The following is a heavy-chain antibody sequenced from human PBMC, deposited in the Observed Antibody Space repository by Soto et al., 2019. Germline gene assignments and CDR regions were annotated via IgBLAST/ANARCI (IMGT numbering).Heavy chain of an antibody. CDR2: ISSSGSDT. D-gene: IGHD1-26*01. CDR1: GFSFSSYE. V-gene: IGHV3-48*03. Sequence: EAQLVESGGDLVQPGGSLRLSCAGSGFSFSSYEMNWVRQAPGKGLEWVSYISSSGSDTYYADSVKARFTISRDNVQNSLYLQMTRLRAEDTAIYYCASLSGSYGFDPWGQGTLVTVSS. CDR3: ASLSGSYGFDP. J-gene: IGHJ5*02.